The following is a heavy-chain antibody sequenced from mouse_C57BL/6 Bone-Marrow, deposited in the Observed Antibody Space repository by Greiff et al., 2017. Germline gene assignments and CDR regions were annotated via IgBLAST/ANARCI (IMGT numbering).Heavy chain of an antibody. CDR2: SRNKANDYTT. CDR3: ARDAALGPFAY. D-gene: IGHD4-1*01. CDR1: GFTFSDFY. J-gene: IGHJ3*01. V-gene: IGHV7-1*01. Sequence: EVQGVESGGGLVQSGRSLRLSCATSGFTFSDFYMEWVRQAPGKGLEWIAASRNKANDYTTEYSASVKGRFIVSRDTSQSILYLQMNALRAEDTAIYYCARDAALGPFAYWGQGTLVTVSA.